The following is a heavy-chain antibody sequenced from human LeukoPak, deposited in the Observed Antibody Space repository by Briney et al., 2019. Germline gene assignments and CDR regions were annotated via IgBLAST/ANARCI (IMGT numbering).Heavy chain of an antibody. Sequence: GGSLRLSCAASGFTVSSNYMSWVRQAPGKGLEWVSVIYRGGSTYYADSVKGRFTISRDNSKNTLYLQMNSLRAEDTAVYYCAKDGPGGYYFDYWGQGTLVTVSS. V-gene: IGHV3-53*01. CDR2: IYRGGST. D-gene: IGHD6-25*01. CDR1: GFTVSSNY. CDR3: AKDGPGGYYFDY. J-gene: IGHJ4*02.